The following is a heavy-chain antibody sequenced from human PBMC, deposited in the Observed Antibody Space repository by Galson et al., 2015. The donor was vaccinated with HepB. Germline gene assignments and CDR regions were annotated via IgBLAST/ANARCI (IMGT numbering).Heavy chain of an antibody. Sequence: QSGAEVKKPGESLKISCKASGYTFTSYGISWVRQAPGQGLEWMGRIIPILGIANYAQKFQGRVTTTADKSTSTAYMELSSLRSEDTAVYYCARGGYCSSTSCYAYYYGMDVWGQGSTVTVSS. V-gene: IGHV1-69*04. D-gene: IGHD2-2*01. CDR2: IIPILGIA. CDR3: ARGGYCSSTSCYAYYYGMDV. CDR1: GYTFTSYG. J-gene: IGHJ6*02.